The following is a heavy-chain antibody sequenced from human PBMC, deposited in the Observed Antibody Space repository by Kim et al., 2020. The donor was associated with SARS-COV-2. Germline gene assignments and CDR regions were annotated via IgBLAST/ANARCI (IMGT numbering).Heavy chain of an antibody. CDR3: ARLGTGLEDDSSGSDY. CDR2: IYYSGST. Sequence: SETLSLTCTVSGGSISSSSYYWGWIRQPPGKGLEWIGSIYYSGSTYYNPSLKSRVTISVDTSKNQFSLKLSSVTAADTAVYYCARLGTGLEDDSSGSDYWGQGTLVTVSS. CDR1: GGSISSSSYY. V-gene: IGHV4-39*01. D-gene: IGHD3-22*01. J-gene: IGHJ4*02.